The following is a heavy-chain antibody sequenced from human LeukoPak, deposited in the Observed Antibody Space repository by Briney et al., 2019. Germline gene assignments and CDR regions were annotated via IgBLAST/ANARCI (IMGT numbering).Heavy chain of an antibody. J-gene: IGHJ6*03. CDR1: GFTVSSNY. Sequence: GGSLRLSCAASGFTVSSNYMSWVRQAPGKGLEWVSVIYSGGSTYYADSVKGRFTISRDNSKNTLYLQMNSLRAEDTAAYYCARDSGYDRSLGYYYYYYMDVWGKGTTVTISS. D-gene: IGHD5-12*01. CDR2: IYSGGST. V-gene: IGHV3-66*01. CDR3: ARDSGYDRSLGYYYYYYMDV.